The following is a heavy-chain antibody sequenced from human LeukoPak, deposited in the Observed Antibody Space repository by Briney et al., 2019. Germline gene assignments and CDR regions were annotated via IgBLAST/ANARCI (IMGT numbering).Heavy chain of an antibody. CDR3: AKVRYYYGSGTQRVEYFQH. V-gene: IGHV3-23*01. Sequence: PGGSLRLSCAASGFTFSSYAMSWVRQAPGKGLEWVSAISGSGGSTYYADSVKGRFTISRDNSKNTLYLQMSSLRAEDTAVYYCAKVRYYYGSGTQRVEYFQHWGQGTLVTVSS. CDR2: ISGSGGST. CDR1: GFTFSSYA. J-gene: IGHJ1*01. D-gene: IGHD3-10*01.